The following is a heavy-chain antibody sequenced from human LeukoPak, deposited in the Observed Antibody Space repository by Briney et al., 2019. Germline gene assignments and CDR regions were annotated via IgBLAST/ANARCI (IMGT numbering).Heavy chain of an antibody. V-gene: IGHV3-11*01. CDR3: ARDSRSYQHYYYYYGMDV. Sequence: PGGSLRLSCAASGFTFSDYYMSWIRQAPGKGLEWVSYISSSGSTIYYADSVKGRFTISRDNAKNSLYLQMNSLRAEDTAVYYCARDSRSYQHYYYYYGMDVWGQGTTVTVSS. CDR2: ISSSGSTI. D-gene: IGHD1-26*01. CDR1: GFTFSDYY. J-gene: IGHJ6*02.